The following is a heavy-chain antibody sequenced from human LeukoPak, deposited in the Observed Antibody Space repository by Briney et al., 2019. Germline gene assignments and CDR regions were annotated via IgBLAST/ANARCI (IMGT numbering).Heavy chain of an antibody. Sequence: SVKVSCKASGGTFSSDAISWVRQAPGQGLEWMGGIIPIFGTANYAQKFQGRVTITADESTSTAYMELSSLRSEDTAVYYCARSTVDTAMVSPRSFDYWGQGTLVSVSS. CDR1: GGTFSSDA. J-gene: IGHJ4*02. D-gene: IGHD5-18*01. CDR2: IIPIFGTA. CDR3: ARSTVDTAMVSPRSFDY. V-gene: IGHV1-69*13.